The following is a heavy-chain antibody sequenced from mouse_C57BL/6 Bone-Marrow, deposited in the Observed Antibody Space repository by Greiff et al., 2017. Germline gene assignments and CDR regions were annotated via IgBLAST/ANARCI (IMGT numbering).Heavy chain of an antibody. Sequence: EVKLMESGGGLVQPGGSLKLSCAASGFTFSDYYMYWVRQTPEKRLEWVAYISNGGGSTYYPDTVKGRFTISRDNAKNTLCLQMSRLKSADTAMYYCARQDYYGSTFDYWGQGTTLTVSS. D-gene: IGHD1-1*01. J-gene: IGHJ2*01. CDR1: GFTFSDYY. V-gene: IGHV5-12*01. CDR2: ISNGGGST. CDR3: ARQDYYGSTFDY.